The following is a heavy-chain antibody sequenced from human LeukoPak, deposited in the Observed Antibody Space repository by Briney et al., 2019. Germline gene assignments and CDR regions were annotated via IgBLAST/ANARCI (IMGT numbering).Heavy chain of an antibody. CDR3: AKVEYSSSSWGYYYYYMDV. J-gene: IGHJ6*03. V-gene: IGHV3-30*02. CDR2: IRYDGSNK. D-gene: IGHD6-6*01. CDR1: GFTFSSYG. Sequence: GGSLRLSCAASGFTFSSYGMHWVRQAPGKGLEWVAFIRYDGSNKYYADSVKGRFTISRDNSKNTLYLQMNSLRAEDTAVYYCAKVEYSSSSWGYYYYYMDVWGKGTTVTVSS.